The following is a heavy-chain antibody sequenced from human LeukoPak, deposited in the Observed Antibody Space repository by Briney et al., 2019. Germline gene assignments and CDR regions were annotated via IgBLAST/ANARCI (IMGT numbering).Heavy chain of an antibody. Sequence: ASVKVSCKASGGTFSSYAISWVRQAPGQGLEWMGGIIPIFGTANYAQKFQGRVTITADESTSTAYMGLSSLRSEDTAVYYCARGARWSYYDSSGYYSFDYWGQGTLVTVSS. J-gene: IGHJ4*02. CDR3: ARGARWSYYDSSGYYSFDY. V-gene: IGHV1-69*13. CDR1: GGTFSSYA. CDR2: IIPIFGTA. D-gene: IGHD3-22*01.